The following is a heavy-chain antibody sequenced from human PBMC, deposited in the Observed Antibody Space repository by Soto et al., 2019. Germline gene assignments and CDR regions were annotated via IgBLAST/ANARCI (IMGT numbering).Heavy chain of an antibody. CDR1: GFTVSSNY. CDR3: ARDLRLGGLPYYYYYGMDV. Sequence: GGSLRLSCAASGFTVSSNYMSWVRQAPGKGLEWVSVIYSGGSTYYADSVKGRFTISRDNSKNTLYLQMNSLRAEDTAVYYCARDLRLGGLPYYYYYGMDVWGQGTTVTVSS. V-gene: IGHV3-53*01. J-gene: IGHJ6*02. D-gene: IGHD3-16*01. CDR2: IYSGGST.